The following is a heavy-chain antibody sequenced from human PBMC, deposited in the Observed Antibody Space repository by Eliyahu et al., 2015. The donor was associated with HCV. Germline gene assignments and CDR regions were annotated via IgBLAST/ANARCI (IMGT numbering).Heavy chain of an antibody. CDR1: GXTFSHYG. J-gene: IGHJ4*01. CDR3: ARDLSYGANSD. V-gene: IGHV3-33*01. D-gene: IGHD4-23*01. CDR2: IXNDGSRE. Sequence: QVQXVESGGGVVQPGTSLRLSCXASGXTFSHYGMHXXRQAPGKGLEWVAAIXNDGSREYYADSVKGQFTISRDDSKNTVYLQMHSLRVEDTAVYHCARDLSYGANSDWGHGTLVTVSS.